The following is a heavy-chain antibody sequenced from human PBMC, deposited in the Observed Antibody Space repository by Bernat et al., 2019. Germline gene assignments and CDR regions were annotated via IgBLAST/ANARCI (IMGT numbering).Heavy chain of an antibody. V-gene: IGHV3-73*01. CDR1: GFTFSGSA. CDR3: NPGVGATSVDY. Sequence: EVQLVESGGGLVQPGGSLKLSCAASGFTFSGSAMHWVRQASGKGLEWVGRIRSKANSYATAYAASVKGRFTISRDDSKNTAYLQMNSLKTEDTAVYYCNPGVGATSVDYWGQGTLVTVSS. CDR2: IRSKANSYAT. J-gene: IGHJ4*02. D-gene: IGHD1-26*01.